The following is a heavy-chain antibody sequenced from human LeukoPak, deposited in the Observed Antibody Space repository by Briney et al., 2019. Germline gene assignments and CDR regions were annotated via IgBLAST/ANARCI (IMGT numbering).Heavy chain of an antibody. CDR1: GFSFSDYY. V-gene: IGHV3-7*01. CDR2: IKPDGSEI. Sequence: GGSLRLSCSASGFSFSDYYMSWIRQAPGKGLEWVANIKPDGSEIYYVDSVKGRFTISRDNAKNSLYLQMNSLRAEDTAVYYCARDSDPYSSGWHNWGQGTLVTVSS. D-gene: IGHD6-19*01. J-gene: IGHJ4*02. CDR3: ARDSDPYSSGWHN.